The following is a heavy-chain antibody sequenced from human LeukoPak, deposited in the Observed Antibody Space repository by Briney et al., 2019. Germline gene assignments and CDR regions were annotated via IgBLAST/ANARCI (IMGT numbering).Heavy chain of an antibody. J-gene: IGHJ4*02. CDR1: GFRFGGYA. Sequence: GGSLTLSCTGSGFRFGGYALSWVRQAPGKGLEWVGFIRSKALYGTSEYAASVEGRFTISRDDPNNIVYLQMNSLKTEDTAVYFCVRESVRDYYFDYWGQGTLVTVSS. D-gene: IGHD3-10*02. CDR3: VRESVRDYYFDY. V-gene: IGHV3-49*04. CDR2: IRSKALYGTS.